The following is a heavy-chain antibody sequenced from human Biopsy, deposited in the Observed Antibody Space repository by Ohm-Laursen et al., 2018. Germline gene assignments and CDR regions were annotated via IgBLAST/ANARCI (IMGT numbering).Heavy chain of an antibody. CDR3: ARDLPSAYYYAMDV. CDR2: TYTGGNT. Sequence: LSLTCTVSGASITSYYWGWIRQPAGEGLEWIGHTYTGGNTKHNPSLKSLVSMSVETSKNQLSLTMRSVTAADTAVYYCARDLPSAYYYAMDVWGQGTTVTVSS. V-gene: IGHV4-4*07. J-gene: IGHJ6*02. CDR1: GASITSYY.